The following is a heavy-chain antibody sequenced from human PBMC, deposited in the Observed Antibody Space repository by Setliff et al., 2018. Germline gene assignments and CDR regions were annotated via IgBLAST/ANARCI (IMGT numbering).Heavy chain of an antibody. V-gene: IGHV1-69*13. D-gene: IGHD2-15*01. CDR3: ARGGRDIVVVVAANYYYYMDV. CDR2: IIPIFGTA. CDR1: GGTFSSYA. J-gene: IGHJ6*03. Sequence: ASVKVSCKASGGTFSSYAISWVRQAPGQGLEWMGGIIPIFGTANYAQKFQGRVTITADESTSTAYMELSSLRSEDTAVYYCARGGRDIVVVVAANYYYYMDVWGQGTTVTVSS.